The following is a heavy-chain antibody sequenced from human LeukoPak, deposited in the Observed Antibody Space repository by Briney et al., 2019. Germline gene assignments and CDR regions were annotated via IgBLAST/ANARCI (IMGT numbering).Heavy chain of an antibody. CDR3: ARGGRINSYGPIDY. Sequence: SETLSLTCTVSGGSISSYYWSWIRQPPGKGLEWIGSIYYSGSTYYNPSLKSRVTISVDTSKNQFSLKLSSVTAADTAVYYCARGGRINSYGPIDYWGQGTLVTVS. V-gene: IGHV4-59*12. CDR2: IYYSGST. CDR1: GGSISSYY. J-gene: IGHJ4*02. D-gene: IGHD5-18*01.